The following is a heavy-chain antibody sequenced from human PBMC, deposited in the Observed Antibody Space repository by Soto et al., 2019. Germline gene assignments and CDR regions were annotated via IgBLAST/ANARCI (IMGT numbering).Heavy chain of an antibody. J-gene: IGHJ4*02. CDR3: TTDTRWAVAGSPTQDY. D-gene: IGHD6-19*01. CDR1: RFTFSNAW. CDR2: IKTKAEGGTT. Sequence: EVQLVESGGGLVKPGGSLRLSCAASRFTFSNAWMNWVRQAPGRGLEWVGRIKTKAEGGTTDFTAPVKGRFTISRDDSKHTLYLQMNSLRTEDTAVYYCTTDTRWAVAGSPTQDYWGQGTLVTVSS. V-gene: IGHV3-15*07.